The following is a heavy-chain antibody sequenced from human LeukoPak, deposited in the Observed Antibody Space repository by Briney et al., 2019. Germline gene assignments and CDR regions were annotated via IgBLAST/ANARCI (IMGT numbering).Heavy chain of an antibody. Sequence: ASVKVSCKASGGTFSSYAISWVRQAPGQGLEWMGGIIPIFGTANYAQKFQGRVTITADKSTSTAYMELSSLRSEDTAVYYCARAAIAVAGTFERYLDYWGQGTLVTVSS. D-gene: IGHD6-19*01. CDR2: IIPIFGTA. CDR3: ARAAIAVAGTFERYLDY. V-gene: IGHV1-69*06. J-gene: IGHJ4*02. CDR1: GGTFSSYA.